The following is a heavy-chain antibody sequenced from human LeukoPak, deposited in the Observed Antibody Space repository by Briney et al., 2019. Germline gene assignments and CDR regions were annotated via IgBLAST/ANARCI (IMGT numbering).Heavy chain of an antibody. V-gene: IGHV3-23*01. CDR3: ARDARLATFDY. Sequence: GGSLRLSCAASGFTFSSYSMNWVRQAPGKGLEWVSAISGSGGSTYYADSVKGRFTISRDNSKNTLYLQMNSLRAEDTAVYYCARDARLATFDYWGQGTLVTVSS. D-gene: IGHD6-19*01. CDR1: GFTFSSYS. CDR2: ISGSGGST. J-gene: IGHJ4*02.